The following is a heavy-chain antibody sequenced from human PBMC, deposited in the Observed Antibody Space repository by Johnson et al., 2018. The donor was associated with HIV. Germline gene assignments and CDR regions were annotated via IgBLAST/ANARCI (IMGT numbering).Heavy chain of an antibody. J-gene: IGHJ3*02. D-gene: IGHD4-23*01. CDR2: IRYDGSNE. CDR1: GFTFSSYA. CDR3: AKGTTVVTPELAFDI. V-gene: IGHV3-30*02. Sequence: VQLVESGGGLIQPGGSLRLSCAASGFTFSSYAMHWVRQAPGKGLEWVAFIRYDGSNEYYADSVKGRFTISRDNSKNTLYLQMNSLRAEDTAVYYCAKGTTVVTPELAFDIWGQGTMVTVSS.